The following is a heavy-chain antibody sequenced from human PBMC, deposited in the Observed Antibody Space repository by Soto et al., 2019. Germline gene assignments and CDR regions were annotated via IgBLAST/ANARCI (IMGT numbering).Heavy chain of an antibody. D-gene: IGHD3-22*01. CDR3: AKEEGYYDTSGYYGRQYYNGMDV. V-gene: IGHV3-23*01. J-gene: IGHJ6*02. Sequence: WSLRLSCVASGLTFSNYDMSWVRQAPGKGLEWVSGISGSGATTYYAGSVKGRFTISRDNSKNTLYLQMNSLRAEDTAVYYCAKEEGYYDTSGYYGRQYYNGMDVWGQGTRVTV. CDR2: ISGSGATT. CDR1: GLTFSNYD.